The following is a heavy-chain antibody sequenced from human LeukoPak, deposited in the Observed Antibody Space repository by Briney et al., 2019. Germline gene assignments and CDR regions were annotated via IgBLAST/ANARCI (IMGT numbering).Heavy chain of an antibody. Sequence: GGSLRLSCAASGFTFSNAWMSWVRQAPGKGLEWVSAISGSGDNTYYADSVKGRFTISRDNSKNTLYLQLNSLRAEDTAVYYCAKTTYYYDSVDYWGQGTLVTVSS. CDR2: ISGSGDNT. D-gene: IGHD3-10*01. J-gene: IGHJ4*02. CDR3: AKTTYYYDSVDY. CDR1: GFTFSNAW. V-gene: IGHV3-23*01.